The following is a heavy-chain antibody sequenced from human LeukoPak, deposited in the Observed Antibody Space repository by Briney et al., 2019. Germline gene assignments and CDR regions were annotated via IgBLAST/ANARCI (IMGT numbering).Heavy chain of an antibody. Sequence: GGSLRLSCAASGFTFSSYWMHWVRHAPGKGLVWVSRINSDGSSTSYADSVKGRFTVSRDNAKNTLYLQMNSLRAEDTAVYYCARATGSYYSLGYGGQGTLVTVSS. CDR3: ARATGSYYSLGY. D-gene: IGHD1-26*01. V-gene: IGHV3-74*01. CDR1: GFTFSSYW. CDR2: INSDGSST. J-gene: IGHJ4*02.